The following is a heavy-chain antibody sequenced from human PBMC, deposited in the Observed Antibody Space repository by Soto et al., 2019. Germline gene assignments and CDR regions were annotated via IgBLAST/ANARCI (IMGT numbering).Heavy chain of an antibody. CDR3: PRRIAAAGRYYGMDV. D-gene: IGHD6-13*01. Sequence: SETLSLTCTVSGGSISSSSYYWGWIRQPPGKGLEWIGSIYYSGSTYYNPSLKSRVTISVDTSKNQFSLKLSSVTAADTAVYYCPRRIAAAGRYYGMDVWGQGTTVTVSS. V-gene: IGHV4-39*01. CDR2: IYYSGST. J-gene: IGHJ6*02. CDR1: GGSISSSSYY.